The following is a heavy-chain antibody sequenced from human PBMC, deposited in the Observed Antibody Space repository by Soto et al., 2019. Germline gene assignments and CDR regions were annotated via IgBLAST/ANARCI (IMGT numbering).Heavy chain of an antibody. CDR1: GYSFTSYW. CDR3: ATAYRGNSIAAAGAEDI. J-gene: IGHJ3*02. Sequence: PGESLKISCKGSGYSFTSYWIGWVRQMPGKGLEWMGIIYPGDSDTRYSPSFQGQVTISADKSISTAYLQWSSLKASDTAMYYCATAYRGNSIAAAGAEDIWGQGTMVTVSS. D-gene: IGHD6-13*01. CDR2: IYPGDSDT. V-gene: IGHV5-51*01.